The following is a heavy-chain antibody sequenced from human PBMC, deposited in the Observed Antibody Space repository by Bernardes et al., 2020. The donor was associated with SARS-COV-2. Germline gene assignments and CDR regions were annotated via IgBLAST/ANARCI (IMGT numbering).Heavy chain of an antibody. Sequence: GPTLVKPTQTLTLTCTFSGFSLSTSGMCVSWIRQPPGKALEWLARIDWDDDKYYATSLRTRLTISKDTSKNQVVLTMTNMDPMDTATYFCARITAAAATTDYWGQGTLVTVSS. D-gene: IGHD6-13*01. V-gene: IGHV2-70*11. CDR1: GFSLSTSGMC. CDR3: ARITAAAATTDY. J-gene: IGHJ4*02. CDR2: IDWDDDK.